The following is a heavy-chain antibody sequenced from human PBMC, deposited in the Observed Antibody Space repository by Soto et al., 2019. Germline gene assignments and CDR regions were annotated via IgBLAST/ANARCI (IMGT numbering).Heavy chain of an antibody. CDR1: GGSISSYY. CDR2: IYYSGST. CDR3: AREDYDYIWGSYDAFDI. Sequence: SETLSLTCTVSGGSISSYYWSWIRQPPGKGLEWIGYIYYSGSTNYNPSLKSRVTISVDTSKNQFSLKLSSVTAADTAVYYCAREDYDYIWGSYDAFDIWGQGTMVTVS. J-gene: IGHJ3*02. V-gene: IGHV4-59*01. D-gene: IGHD3-16*01.